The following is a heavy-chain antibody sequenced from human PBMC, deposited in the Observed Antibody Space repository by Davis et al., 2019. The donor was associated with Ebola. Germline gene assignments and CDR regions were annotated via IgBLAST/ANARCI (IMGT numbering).Heavy chain of an antibody. V-gene: IGHV4-34*01. D-gene: IGHD2-2*01. J-gene: IGHJ4*02. CDR2: INHSGST. Sequence: SETLSLTCAVYGGSFSGYYWSWIRQPPGKGLEWIGEINHSGSTNYNPSLKSRVTISVDTSKNQFSLKLGSVTAADTAVYYCARPDASGVLYFDYWGQGTLVTVSS. CDR1: GGSFSGYY. CDR3: ARPDASGVLYFDY.